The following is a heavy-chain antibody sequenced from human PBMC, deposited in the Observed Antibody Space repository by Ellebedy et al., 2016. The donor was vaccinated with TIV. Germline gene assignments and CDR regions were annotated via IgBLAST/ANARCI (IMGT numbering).Heavy chain of an antibody. Sequence: AASVKVSCKVSGNTLTELSIHWVRQAPGKGLEWMGGFDPEDGETIYAQKFQGRVTMTEDTSTDRAHMELSSLRSEDTAVYYCATDLRYCSNDVCFKRYDAFDIWGQGTMVTVSS. CDR2: FDPEDGET. CDR3: ATDLRYCSNDVCFKRYDAFDI. CDR1: GNTLTELS. D-gene: IGHD2-8*01. J-gene: IGHJ3*02. V-gene: IGHV1-24*01.